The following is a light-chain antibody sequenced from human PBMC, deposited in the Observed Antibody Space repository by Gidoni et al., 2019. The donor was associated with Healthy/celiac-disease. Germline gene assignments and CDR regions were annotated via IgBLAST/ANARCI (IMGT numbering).Light chain of an antibody. Sequence: DIVMTQSPLSLPVTPGEPASISCRPSQSLLHSNGYNYLDWYLQKPGQSPQLLIYLGSNRASGVPDRFSGSGSGTDFTLKISRVEAEDVGVYYCMQALQTPECSVGQGTKLEIK. CDR3: MQALQTPECS. J-gene: IGKJ2*04. CDR1: QSLLHSNGYNY. CDR2: LGS. V-gene: IGKV2-28*01.